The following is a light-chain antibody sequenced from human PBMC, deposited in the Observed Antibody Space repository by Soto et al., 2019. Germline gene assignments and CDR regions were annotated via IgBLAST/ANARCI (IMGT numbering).Light chain of an antibody. V-gene: IGKV3-20*01. CDR2: GAS. J-gene: IGKJ5*01. Sequence: EKVMTQSPATLSVSPGERATLSCRASQSVSSSYLAWYQQKPGQAPRLLIYGASSRATGIPDRFSGSGSGTDFTLTISRLEPEDFAVYYCQQYGSSPSITFGQGTRLEIK. CDR3: QQYGSSPSIT. CDR1: QSVSSSY.